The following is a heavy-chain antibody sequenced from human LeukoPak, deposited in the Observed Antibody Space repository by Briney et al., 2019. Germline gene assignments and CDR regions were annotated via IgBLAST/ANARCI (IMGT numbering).Heavy chain of an antibody. CDR1: GFDFSDYA. J-gene: IGHJ4*02. CDR2: ISYDGSNK. Sequence: PGGSLRLSCVASGFDFSDYAMHWVRQAPGKGLEWVAVISYDGSNKYYADSVKGRFTISRDNSKNTLYLQMNSLRAEDTAVYYCAKVVAGYPWGFDYWGQGTLVTVSS. D-gene: IGHD6-19*01. CDR3: AKVVAGYPWGFDY. V-gene: IGHV3-30*04.